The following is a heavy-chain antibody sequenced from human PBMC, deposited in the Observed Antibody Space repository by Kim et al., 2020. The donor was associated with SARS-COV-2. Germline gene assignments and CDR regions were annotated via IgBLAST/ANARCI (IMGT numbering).Heavy chain of an antibody. CDR3: ARDAPISMVRGVYEYYYGMDV. V-gene: IGHV4-4*02. D-gene: IGHD3-10*01. J-gene: IGHJ6*02. CDR1: GGSISSSNW. CDR2: IYHSGST. Sequence: SETLSLTCAVSGGSISSSNWWCWVRQPPGKGLEWIGVIYHSGSTNYNPSLKSRVTISVDKSKNQFSLKMSSVTAADTAVYYCARDAPISMVRGVYEYYYGMDVECQGNATTVSS.